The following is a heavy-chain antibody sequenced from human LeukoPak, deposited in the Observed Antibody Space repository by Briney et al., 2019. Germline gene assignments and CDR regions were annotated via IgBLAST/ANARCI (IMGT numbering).Heavy chain of an antibody. CDR3: ASDYGDSKSLGY. CDR1: GGSISSSNW. Sequence: SETLSLTCAVSGGSISSSNWWSWVRQPPGKGLERIGEIYHSGSTNYNPSLKSRVTISVDKSKNQFSLKLSSVTAADTAVYYCASDYGDSKSLGYWGQGTLVTVSS. D-gene: IGHD4-17*01. J-gene: IGHJ4*02. V-gene: IGHV4-4*02. CDR2: IYHSGST.